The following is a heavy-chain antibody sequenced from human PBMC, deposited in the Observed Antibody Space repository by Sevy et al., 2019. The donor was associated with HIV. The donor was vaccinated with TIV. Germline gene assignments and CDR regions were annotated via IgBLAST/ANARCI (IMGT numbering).Heavy chain of an antibody. CDR1: GFTFSFYD. CDR3: ARKSTSYSHFDY. CDR2: FGIAGDT. J-gene: IGHJ4*02. V-gene: IGHV3-13*01. D-gene: IGHD1-26*01. Sequence: GGFLRLSCAASGFTFSFYDMHWVRQATGKGLEWVSGFGIAGDTYYAGSVKGRFTISRDNAKNSLYLQMNSLRAGDTAVYYCARKSTSYSHFDYWGQGTLVTVSS.